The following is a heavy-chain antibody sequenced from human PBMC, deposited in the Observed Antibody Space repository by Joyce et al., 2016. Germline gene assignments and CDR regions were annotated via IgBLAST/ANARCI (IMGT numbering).Heavy chain of an antibody. CDR2: ISGSDGST. CDR1: GFPFSTYG. CDR3: AKVMRQWLVQSDH. J-gene: IGHJ4*02. V-gene: IGHV3-23*01. D-gene: IGHD6-19*01. Sequence: EVQLLESGRGLVQPGGSLRLSCTASGFPFSTYGMNWVRQAPGEGLEWVSGISGSDGSTYYTGSVKGRFTISRDNSKNTVYLQMNSLRVEDTAVYYCAKVMRQWLVQSDHWGQGTLVTVSS.